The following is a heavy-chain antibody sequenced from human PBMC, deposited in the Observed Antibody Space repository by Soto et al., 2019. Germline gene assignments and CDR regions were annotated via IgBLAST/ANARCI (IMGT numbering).Heavy chain of an antibody. V-gene: IGHV3-23*01. J-gene: IGHJ6*02. CDR3: AKDGASGSYPPYYCFGMDV. CDR1: GFTFSSYA. CDR2: ISGSGGNA. D-gene: IGHD1-26*01. Sequence: EVQLLESGGGLVQPGGSLRLSCAASGFTFSSYAMSWVRQAPGKGLEWVSSISGSGGNAYYADAVKGLFSISRDNSKNTLRLHMNSLRADDTAVYYCAKDGASGSYPPYYCFGMDVWGQGTTVTVSS.